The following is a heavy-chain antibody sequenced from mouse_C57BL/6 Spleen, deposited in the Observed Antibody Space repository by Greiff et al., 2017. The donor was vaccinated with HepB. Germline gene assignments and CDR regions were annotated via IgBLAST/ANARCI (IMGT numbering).Heavy chain of an antibody. V-gene: IGHV2-6-1*01. CDR1: GFSLTSYG. CDR2: IWSDGST. J-gene: IGHJ4*01. CDR3: ARQPQIGYDDAMDY. D-gene: IGHD2-2*01. Sequence: VKLVESGPGLVAPSQSLSITCTVSGFSLTSYGVHWVRQPPGKGLEWLVVIWSDGSTTYNSALKSRLSISKDNSKSQVVLKMNSLQTDDTAMYYCARQPQIGYDDAMDYWGQGTSVTVSS.